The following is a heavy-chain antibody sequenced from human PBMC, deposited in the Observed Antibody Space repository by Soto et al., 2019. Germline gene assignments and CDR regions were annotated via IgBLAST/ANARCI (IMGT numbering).Heavy chain of an antibody. D-gene: IGHD3-10*01. V-gene: IGHV3-33*01. CDR1: GFTFSSYG. CDR2: IWYDGSNK. Sequence: GGSLRLSCAASGFTFSSYGMHWVRQAPGKGLEWVAVIWYDGSNKYYADSVKGRFTISRDNSKNTLYLQMNSLRAEDTAVYYCARSAVRGVIIGFDPWGQGTLVTVSS. J-gene: IGHJ5*02. CDR3: ARSAVRGVIIGFDP.